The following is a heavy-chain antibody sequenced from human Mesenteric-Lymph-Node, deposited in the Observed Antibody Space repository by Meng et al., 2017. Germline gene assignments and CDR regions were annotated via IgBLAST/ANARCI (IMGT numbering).Heavy chain of an antibody. CDR2: IYYSGST. Sequence: GRVRGSGPGLVKPSQTLSLTCTVSGGSISSGGYYWSWIRQHPGKGLEWIGYIYYSGSTYYNPSLKSRVTISVDTSKNQFSLKLSSVTAADTAVYYCARGPSRWLQFSFDYWGQGTLVTVSS. J-gene: IGHJ4*02. CDR3: ARGPSRWLQFSFDY. CDR1: GGSISSGGYY. D-gene: IGHD5-24*01. V-gene: IGHV4-31*03.